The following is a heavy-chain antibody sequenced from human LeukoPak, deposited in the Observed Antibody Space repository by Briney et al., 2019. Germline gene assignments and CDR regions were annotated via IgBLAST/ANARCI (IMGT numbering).Heavy chain of an antibody. J-gene: IGHJ4*02. V-gene: IGHV3-64*01. CDR3: ARSDYDYVWGYFDY. Sequence: GGSLRLSCAASGFTFSSYAMHWVRQAPGKGLEYVSAISSNGGSTYYANSVKGRFTISRDNSKNTLYLQMGSLRAEDTAVYYCARSDYDYVWGYFDYWGQGTLVTVSS. CDR1: GFTFSSYA. CDR2: ISSNGGST. D-gene: IGHD3-16*01.